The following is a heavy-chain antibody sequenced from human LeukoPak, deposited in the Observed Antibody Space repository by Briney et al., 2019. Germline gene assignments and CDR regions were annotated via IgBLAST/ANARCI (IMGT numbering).Heavy chain of an antibody. J-gene: IGHJ5*02. V-gene: IGHV4-34*01. D-gene: IGHD6-19*01. CDR2: INHSGST. CDR1: GGSFSGYY. Sequence: PSETLSLTCAVYGGSFSGYYWSWIRQPPGKGLEWIGEINHSGSTNYNPSLKSRVTISVDTSKNQFSLKLSSVTAADTAVYYCARQPYSSGWANWFDPWGQGTLVTVSS. CDR3: ARQPYSSGWANWFDP.